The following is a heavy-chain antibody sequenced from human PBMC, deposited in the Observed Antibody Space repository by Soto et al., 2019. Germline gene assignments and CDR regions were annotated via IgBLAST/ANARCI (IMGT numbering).Heavy chain of an antibody. CDR3: AKDRASSLTLYYFDY. Sequence: VQLLESGGGLVQPGGSLRLSCAASGFTFSSYAMSWVRQAPGKGLEWVSAISGSGGSTYYADSVKGRFTISRDNSKNTLYLQMNSLRAEDKAVYYCAKDRASSLTLYYFDYWGQGTLVTVSS. D-gene: IGHD6-13*01. CDR1: GFTFSSYA. J-gene: IGHJ4*02. CDR2: ISGSGGST. V-gene: IGHV3-23*01.